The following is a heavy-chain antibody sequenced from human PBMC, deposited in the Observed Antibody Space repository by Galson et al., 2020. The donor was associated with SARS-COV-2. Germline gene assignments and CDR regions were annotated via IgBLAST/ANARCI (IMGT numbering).Heavy chain of an antibody. V-gene: IGHV4-4*02. CDR3: ARATAAYRHPYFYYYMDV. J-gene: IGHJ6*03. CDR2: VSHSGTT. D-gene: IGHD2-2*01. Sequence: SETLSLTCGVSGDSISGAYWWTWVRQPPGQGLEWVGEVSHSGTTGYTPSLKRRVTMSVDKSKNQFSLNLTSVTAADTAIYDCARATAAYRHPYFYYYMDVWGKGTTVTVSS. CDR1: GDSISGAYW.